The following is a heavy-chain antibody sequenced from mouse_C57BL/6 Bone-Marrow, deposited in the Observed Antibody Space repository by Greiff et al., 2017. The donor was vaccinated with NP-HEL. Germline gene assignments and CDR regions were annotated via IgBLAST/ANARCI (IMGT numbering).Heavy chain of an antibody. CDR3: ARRSTLGPSYYAMDY. V-gene: IGHV5-12*01. CDR1: GFTFSDYY. Sequence: EVKLVESGGGLVQPGGSLKLSCAASGFTFSDYYMYWVRQTPEKRLEWVAYISNGGGSTYYPDTVKGRFTISRDNAKNTLYLQMSRLKSEDTAMYYCARRSTLGPSYYAMDYWGQGTSVTVSS. J-gene: IGHJ4*01. D-gene: IGHD1-1*01. CDR2: ISNGGGST.